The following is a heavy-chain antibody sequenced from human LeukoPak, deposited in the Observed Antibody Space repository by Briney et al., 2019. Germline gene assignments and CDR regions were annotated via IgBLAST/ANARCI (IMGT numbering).Heavy chain of an antibody. V-gene: IGHV3-7*01. CDR1: GSTFSRSW. J-gene: IGHJ4*02. CDR3: ANSLDY. Sequence: PGGSLRLSCVASGSTFSRSWMDWVRQAPGKGLEWVANIKEDGSQTYYVDSARGRFTISRDNAKNSLYLQMDSLRVEDTAIYYCANSLDYWGRGTLVTVSS. CDR2: IKEDGSQT. D-gene: IGHD2-21*01.